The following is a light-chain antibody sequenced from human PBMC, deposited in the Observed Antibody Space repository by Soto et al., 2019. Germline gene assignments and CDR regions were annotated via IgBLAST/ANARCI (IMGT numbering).Light chain of an antibody. CDR2: DAS. CDR3: QQYNSYGET. J-gene: IGKJ1*01. CDR1: QSISSW. V-gene: IGKV1-5*01. Sequence: DIQMTQSPSTLSASVGDRVTITCRASQSISSWLAWYQQKPGKAPKLLIYDASSLESGVPSRFSGSGSGTEFTLTISSLQPDDFATYCCQQYNSYGETFGQGTKVEIK.